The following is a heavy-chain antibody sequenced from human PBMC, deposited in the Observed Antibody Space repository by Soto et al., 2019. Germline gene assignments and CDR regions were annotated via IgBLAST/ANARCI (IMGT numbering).Heavy chain of an antibody. J-gene: IGHJ4*02. CDR2: LSYDGSIK. D-gene: IGHD6-13*01. CDR1: GFTFSTYA. CDR3: ARVIAAAGPFDY. V-gene: IGHV3-30-3*01. Sequence: QVQLVESGGGVVQPGRSLRLSCAASGFTFSTYAMHWVRQAPGKGLDWVAVLSYDGSIKYYADSVKGRFTISRDNSKNTLYLQMNSLRAEDTAVYFCARVIAAAGPFDYWGQGTLVTVSS.